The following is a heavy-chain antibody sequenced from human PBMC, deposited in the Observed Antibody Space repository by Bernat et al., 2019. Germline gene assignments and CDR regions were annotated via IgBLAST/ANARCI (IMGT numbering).Heavy chain of an antibody. D-gene: IGHD2-15*01. CDR3: AKGIYPKGYCSGGNCYYYFYGMDV. V-gene: IGHV3-23*01. CDR2: ISGSGDST. Sequence: EVQLLESGGGLVQPGGSLRLSCGASGFTFSSFAMSWVRQAAGRGLEWVSGISGSGDSTYYADSVKGRFPISRDNSKNTLYLQMNSLRAEDTAVYYCAKGIYPKGYCSGGNCYYYFYGMDVWGQGTTVTVS. CDR1: GFTFSSFA. J-gene: IGHJ6*01.